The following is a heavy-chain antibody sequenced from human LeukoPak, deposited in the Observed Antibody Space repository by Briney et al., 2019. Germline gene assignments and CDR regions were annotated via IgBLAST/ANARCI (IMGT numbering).Heavy chain of an antibody. V-gene: IGHV3-7*03. D-gene: IGHD5-12*01. J-gene: IGHJ6*03. CDR2: IKQDGPAK. CDR1: GFTFTTYW. Sequence: GGSLRLSCAASGFTFTTYWLGWVRQPPGKGLEWVVNIKQDGPAKYYVDSVKGRFTISRDNAKNSLYLLMSSLRAEDTALYYCARGAGYSGYDLQSYMDVWGKGTTVTVSS. CDR3: ARGAGYSGYDLQSYMDV.